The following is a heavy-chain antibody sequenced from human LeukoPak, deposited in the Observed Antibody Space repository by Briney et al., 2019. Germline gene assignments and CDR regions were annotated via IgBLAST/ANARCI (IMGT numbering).Heavy chain of an antibody. CDR2: ISSSGSTI. V-gene: IGHV3-48*03. J-gene: IGHJ4*02. Sequence: GGSLRLSCAASGFTFRSYEMNWVRQAPGKGLEWVADISSSGSTIKYADSVKGRFTISRDNAKNSLYLQMNSLRAEDTPVYYCARLARSLDLWGQGTLVTVSS. CDR1: GFTFRSYE. D-gene: IGHD3/OR15-3a*01. CDR3: ARLARSLDL.